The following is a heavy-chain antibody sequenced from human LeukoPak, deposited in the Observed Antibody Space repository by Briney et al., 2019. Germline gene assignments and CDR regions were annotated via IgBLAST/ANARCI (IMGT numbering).Heavy chain of an antibody. CDR2: IYYSGST. J-gene: IGHJ4*02. V-gene: IGHV4-30-4*01. CDR1: GGSISSGVYY. CDR3: ARGYYYDSSGYSSVLDY. Sequence: SQTLSLTGTVSGGSISSGVYYWSWIRQPPGKGLEWIGYIYYSGSTYYNPSLKSRVTISVDTSKNQFSLKLSSVTAADTAVYYCARGYYYDSSGYSSVLDYWGQGTLVTVSS. D-gene: IGHD3-22*01.